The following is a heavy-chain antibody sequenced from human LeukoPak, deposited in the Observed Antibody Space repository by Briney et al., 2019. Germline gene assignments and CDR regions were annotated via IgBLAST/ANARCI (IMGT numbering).Heavy chain of an antibody. V-gene: IGHV3-74*01. D-gene: IGHD1-7*01. CDR2: INGDGRNI. CDR1: GFTFSSYW. J-gene: IGHJ4*02. Sequence: GGSLRLSCVASGFTFSSYWMHWVRQDPRKGLVWVSRINGDGRNINYADSVRGRFTISRDNAKNTLYLQMNTLRVEDTAVYYCVRGKELGDWGQGTLVTVSS. CDR3: VRGKELGD.